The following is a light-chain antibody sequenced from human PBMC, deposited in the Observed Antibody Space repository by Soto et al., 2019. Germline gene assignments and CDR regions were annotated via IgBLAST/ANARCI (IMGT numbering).Light chain of an antibody. CDR3: QQYDNLPLT. Sequence: DIQMTQSPSSLSASVGDRVTITCQASQDISNYLNWYQQKPGKVPKLLIYDASNLETGVPSRFSGSGSGTDFTFTISSLQPEDIATYYCQQYDNLPLTFGGGTRWIS. J-gene: IGKJ4*01. CDR1: QDISNY. V-gene: IGKV1-33*01. CDR2: DAS.